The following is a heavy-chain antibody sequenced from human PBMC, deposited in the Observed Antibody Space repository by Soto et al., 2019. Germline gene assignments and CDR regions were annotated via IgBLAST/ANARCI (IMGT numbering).Heavy chain of an antibody. Sequence: ASVKVSCKASGCTFSSYAISWVRQGRGQGLEWMGGIIPIFGTANYAQKFQGRVTITADESTSTAYMELSSLRSEDTAVYYCARDIGSSWEYNWFDPWGQGTLVTVSS. CDR1: GCTFSSYA. J-gene: IGHJ5*02. V-gene: IGHV1-69*13. D-gene: IGHD6-13*01. CDR3: ARDIGSSWEYNWFDP. CDR2: IIPIFGTA.